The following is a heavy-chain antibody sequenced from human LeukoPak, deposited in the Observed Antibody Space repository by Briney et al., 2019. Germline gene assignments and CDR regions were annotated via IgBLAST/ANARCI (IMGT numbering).Heavy chain of an antibody. CDR1: GFTFSSYA. Sequence: PGGSLRLSCAASGFTFSSYAMSWVRQAPGKGLEWVSVIYSGGSTYYADSVKGRFTISRDNSKNTLYLQMNSLRAEDTAVYYCARDRTGIWFGDYHGMDVWGQGTTVTVSS. D-gene: IGHD3-10*01. CDR3: ARDRTGIWFGDYHGMDV. CDR2: IYSGGST. J-gene: IGHJ6*02. V-gene: IGHV3-66*01.